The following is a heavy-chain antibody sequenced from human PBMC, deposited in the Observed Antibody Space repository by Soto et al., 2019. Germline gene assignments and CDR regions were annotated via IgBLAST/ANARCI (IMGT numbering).Heavy chain of an antibody. CDR3: ARVEDYFDSSGYSR. CDR1: GYSFTNYG. J-gene: IGHJ4*02. V-gene: IGHV1-18*04. D-gene: IGHD3-22*01. CDR2: ISYNGNT. Sequence: ASVKVSCKASGYSFTNYGITWVRQAPGQGLEWMGWISYNGNTNYAQNLQGRVTMTTDTSTNTAYMELRGLSSDDTAVYYCARVEDYFDSSGYSRWGQGTLVTVSS.